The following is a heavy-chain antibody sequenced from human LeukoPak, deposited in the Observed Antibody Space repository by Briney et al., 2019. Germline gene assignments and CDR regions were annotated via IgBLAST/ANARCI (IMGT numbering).Heavy chain of an antibody. CDR3: ARVYGSGSLRAFDI. CDR2: INAGNGNT. CDR1: GYTFTNYA. V-gene: IGHV1-3*01. J-gene: IGHJ3*02. Sequence: ASVKVSCKASGYTFTNYAMHWVRQAPGQRLEWMGWINAGNGNTKYSQKFQGRVTITRDTSASTAYMELSSLRSENTAVYYCARVYGSGSLRAFDIWGRGTMVTVSS. D-gene: IGHD3-10*01.